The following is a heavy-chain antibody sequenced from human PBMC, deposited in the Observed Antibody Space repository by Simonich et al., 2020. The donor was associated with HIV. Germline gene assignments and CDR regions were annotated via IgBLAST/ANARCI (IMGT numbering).Heavy chain of an antibody. CDR3: ARNTATRGSNWYFDL. CDR1: GYSISSGYY. V-gene: IGHV4-38-2*01. J-gene: IGHJ2*01. D-gene: IGHD3-16*01. Sequence: VQLQESGPGLVKPSETLSLTCAVSGYSISSGYYWGWIRQPPGKGLELIGSIYLSGSTYYNPSLNGRVTISVNTSKNQFSLKLSSVTAADTAVYYCARNTATRGSNWYFDLWGRGTLVTVSS. CDR2: IYLSGST.